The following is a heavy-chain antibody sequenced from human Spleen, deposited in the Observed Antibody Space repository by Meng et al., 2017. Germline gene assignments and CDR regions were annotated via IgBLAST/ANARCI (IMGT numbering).Heavy chain of an antibody. J-gene: IGHJ4*01. V-gene: IGHV3-15*01. CDR3: SGHVDY. Sequence: EWELEESGGRFLKAWGSLRLSCAPSGFPFSKAWMTWVRQAPGKGLEWIGRMKSNVDGGTVDYAAAVKGRFFISRDDSENTFYLQMNSLKTEDTAVYYCSGHVDYWGHGTLVTVSS. CDR1: GFPFSKAW. CDR2: MKSNVDGGTV.